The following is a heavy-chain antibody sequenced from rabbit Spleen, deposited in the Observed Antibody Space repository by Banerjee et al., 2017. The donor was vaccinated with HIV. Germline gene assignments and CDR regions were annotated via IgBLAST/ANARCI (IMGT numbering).Heavy chain of an antibody. CDR1: GFSFNSGDD. V-gene: IGHV1S40*01. CDR3: ASAYSDIYFDL. CDR2: IYAGSSSNT. Sequence: QSLEESGGGLVKPGASLTLTCKASGFSFNSGDDMCWVRQAPGKGLEWIACIYAGSSSNTYSATWAIGRFTISKTSSTTVTLQVTSLTAADTATYFCASAYSDIYFDLWGPGTLVTVS. J-gene: IGHJ4*01. D-gene: IGHD6-1*01.